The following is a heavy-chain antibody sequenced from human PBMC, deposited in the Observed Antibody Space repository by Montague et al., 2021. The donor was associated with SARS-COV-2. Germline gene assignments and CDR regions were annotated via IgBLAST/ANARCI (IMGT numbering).Heavy chain of an antibody. Sequence: CAISGDSVSSNSGAWNWLRQSPSRGLEWLGRTYYRSKWYYNYGVSVESRITVNADTSQNQVFLQLNSVTPEDTAVYFCARGLPAGPNFGMDVWGQGTTVTVSS. J-gene: IGHJ6*02. CDR2: TYYRSKWYY. CDR3: ARGLPAGPNFGMDV. CDR1: GDSVSSNSGA. D-gene: IGHD2-2*01. V-gene: IGHV6-1*01.